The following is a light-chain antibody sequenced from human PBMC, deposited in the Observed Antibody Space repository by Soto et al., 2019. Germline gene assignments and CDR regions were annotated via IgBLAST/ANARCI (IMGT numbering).Light chain of an antibody. V-gene: IGLV1-51*01. Sequence: QSVLTQSPSVSAAPGQQVTISCSGGSSNIGNNYVSWYQQLPGTAPKLLIYDNNKRPSGIPDRFSGSKSGTSGTLDITGLQTGDEADYYCATWDGSLPGEVFGGGTK. CDR3: ATWDGSLPGEV. CDR1: SSNIGNNY. CDR2: DNN. J-gene: IGLJ2*01.